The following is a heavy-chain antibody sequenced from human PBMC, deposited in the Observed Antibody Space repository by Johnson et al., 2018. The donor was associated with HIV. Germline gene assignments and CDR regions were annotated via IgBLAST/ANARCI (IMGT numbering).Heavy chain of an antibody. J-gene: IGHJ3*02. CDR3: KADNFWSGYYYAFDI. Sequence: QVQLVESGGGLIQPGGSLRLSCAASGFTVSSNYMSWVRQAPGKGLEWVASISYDGRNKYYADSVRGRITISRDNSKNTLNLQMNSLRAEDTAVYYCKADNFWSGYYYAFDIWGQGTMVTVSS. D-gene: IGHD3-3*01. CDR1: GFTVSSNY. CDR2: ISYDGRNK. V-gene: IGHV3-30*03.